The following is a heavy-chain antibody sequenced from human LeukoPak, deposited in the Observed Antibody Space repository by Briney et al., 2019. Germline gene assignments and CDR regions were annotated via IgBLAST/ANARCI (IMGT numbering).Heavy chain of an antibody. V-gene: IGHV3-30*19. CDR3: AKGVRIAAAGSFDY. CDR1: GFTFSSYG. J-gene: IGHJ4*02. CDR2: ISHDGDHK. Sequence: GGSLRLSCAASGFTFSSYGMHWVRQAPGTGLEWVAVISHDGDHKYHADSVKGRFTISRDNAKNSLYLQMNSLRAEDTALYYCAKGVRIAAAGSFDYWGQGTLVTVSS. D-gene: IGHD6-13*01.